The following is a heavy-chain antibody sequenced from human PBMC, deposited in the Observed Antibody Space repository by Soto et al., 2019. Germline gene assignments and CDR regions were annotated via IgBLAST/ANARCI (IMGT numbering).Heavy chain of an antibody. D-gene: IGHD4-4*01. CDR1: GYTFTSYY. CDR3: ARASPPDYSNYPYYYYYYMDV. J-gene: IGHJ6*03. Sequence: ASVKVSCKASGYTFTSYYMHWVRQAPGQGLEWMGIINPSGGSTSYAQKFQGRVTMTRDTSTSTVYMELSSLRSEDTAVYYFARASPPDYSNYPYYYYYYMDVWGKGTTVTVSS. CDR2: INPSGGST. V-gene: IGHV1-46*03.